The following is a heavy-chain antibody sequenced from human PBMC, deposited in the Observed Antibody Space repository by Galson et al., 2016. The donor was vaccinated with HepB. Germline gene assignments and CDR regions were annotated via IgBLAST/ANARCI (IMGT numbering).Heavy chain of an antibody. D-gene: IGHD1-26*01. CDR2: ISGDGGST. CDR1: GFTFTSFA. Sequence: SLRLSCAASGFTFTSFAMNWFRQAPGKGLEWVSGISGDGGSTYFADSVEGRFTISRDNSKNTVDLQMNSLRAEDTAVYYCAGSYSGRKGASDIWGQGTMVTVSS. CDR3: AGSYSGRKGASDI. V-gene: IGHV3-23*01. J-gene: IGHJ3*02.